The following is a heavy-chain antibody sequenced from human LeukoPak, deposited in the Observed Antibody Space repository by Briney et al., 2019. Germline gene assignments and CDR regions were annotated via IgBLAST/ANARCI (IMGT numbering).Heavy chain of an antibody. J-gene: IGHJ4*02. CDR2: ISYIGST. V-gene: IGHV4-59*01. Sequence: PSQTLSLTRTVSSGSTSSFYTSWIRPPPEKGLERRGYISYIGSTPSKTSLKSRVTISVDTSKNQFSLKLSSVTAADTAVYYCARDGRDGYKGYIDYWGQGTLVTVSS. CDR3: ARDGRDGYKGYIDY. D-gene: IGHD5-24*01. CDR1: SGSTSSFY.